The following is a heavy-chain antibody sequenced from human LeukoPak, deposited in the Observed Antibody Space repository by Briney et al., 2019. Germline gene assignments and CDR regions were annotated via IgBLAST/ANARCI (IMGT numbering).Heavy chain of an antibody. CDR3: AKGVWFGEIDY. V-gene: IGHV3-30*02. J-gene: IGHJ4*02. CDR1: GFTFSSSG. Sequence: PGGSLRLSCAASGFTFSSSGMHWVRQAPGKGLEWVAVILYNGSNKYYADSVKGRFTISRDNSKNTLYLQMNSLRAEDTAVYYCAKGVWFGEIDYWGQGTLVTVSS. CDR2: ILYNGSNK. D-gene: IGHD3-10*01.